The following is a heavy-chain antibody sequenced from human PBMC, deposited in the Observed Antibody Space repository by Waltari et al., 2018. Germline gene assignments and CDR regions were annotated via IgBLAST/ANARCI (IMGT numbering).Heavy chain of an antibody. J-gene: IGHJ6*02. Sequence: QVHVVESGGGVVQPGGSLSRSCAASGVPLENYGMDWVRQAPGKGLEWVAVIQYDGSIKNYADSVKGRFTISRENSKNTLYLEMKSLRAEDTAVYYCAREYSRICFHALDGWGQGTAVTVSS. CDR2: IQYDGSIK. CDR3: AREYSRICFHALDG. D-gene: IGHD6-13*01. CDR1: GVPLENYG. V-gene: IGHV3-33*05.